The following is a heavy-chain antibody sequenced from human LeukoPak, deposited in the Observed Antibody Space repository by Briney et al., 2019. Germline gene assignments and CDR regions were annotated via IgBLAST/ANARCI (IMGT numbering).Heavy chain of an antibody. CDR3: ARVLTSREGLAHDY. CDR1: GYTFTGYY. V-gene: IGHV1-2*02. J-gene: IGHJ4*02. Sequence: SVTVTCKASGYTFTGYYMHWVRPAPGQGLEWMGWINPNSGGTNYAQKFQGRVTMTRDTSISTAYMELSRLRSDDTAVYYCARVLTSREGLAHDYRGAGNRGTVSS. D-gene: IGHD6-19*01. CDR2: INPNSGGT.